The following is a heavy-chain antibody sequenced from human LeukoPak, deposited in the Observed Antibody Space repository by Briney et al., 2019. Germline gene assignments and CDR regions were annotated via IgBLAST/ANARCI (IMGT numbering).Heavy chain of an antibody. Sequence: KSSETLSLTCTVSGGSISSSSYYWGWIRQPPGKGLEWIGSIYHSGSTYFHPSLKSRVTISVDTSKNQFSLKLSSVTAADTAVYYCARDPSRSCAGGNCFSSWGQGTLVIVSS. CDR3: ARDPSRSCAGGNCFSS. J-gene: IGHJ5*02. CDR1: GGSISSSSYY. CDR2: IYHSGST. V-gene: IGHV4-39*07. D-gene: IGHD2-15*01.